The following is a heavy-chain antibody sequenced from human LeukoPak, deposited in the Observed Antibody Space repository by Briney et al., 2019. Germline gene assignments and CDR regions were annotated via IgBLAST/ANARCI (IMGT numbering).Heavy chain of an antibody. Sequence: GGSLRLSCAASGFTFSSYSMNWVRQAPGKGLEWVSYISSSGSAIYYADSVKGRFTISRDNSKNTLYLQMDSLRAEDTAVYYCARELPPVMKYYFDYWGQGTLVTVSS. V-gene: IGHV3-48*01. CDR3: ARELPPVMKYYFDY. D-gene: IGHD4-11*01. J-gene: IGHJ4*02. CDR2: ISSSGSAI. CDR1: GFTFSSYS.